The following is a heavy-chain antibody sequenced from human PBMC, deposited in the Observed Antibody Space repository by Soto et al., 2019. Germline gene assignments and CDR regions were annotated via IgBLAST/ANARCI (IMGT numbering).Heavy chain of an antibody. Sequence: GGSLRLSCAASGFTFSYAWMSWVRQAPGKGLECVGRIKSKTDGGTTDYAAPVKGRFTISRDDSKNTLYLQMNSLKTEDTAVYYCTTENDFWSGYSILGYGMDVWGQGTTVTVSS. CDR1: GFTFSYAW. V-gene: IGHV3-15*01. CDR3: TTENDFWSGYSILGYGMDV. CDR2: IKSKTDGGTT. J-gene: IGHJ6*02. D-gene: IGHD3-3*01.